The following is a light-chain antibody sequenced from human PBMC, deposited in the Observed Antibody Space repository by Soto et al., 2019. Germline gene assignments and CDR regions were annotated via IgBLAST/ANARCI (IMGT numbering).Light chain of an antibody. CDR1: SSNIASNF. CDR3: AVWDDSLSGWV. CDR2: KKT. Sequence: QSLLTQPPSASGTPGQTVTISCSGSSSNIASNFVSWYQQLPGTAPKLLIYKKTQRPSGVPDRFSASKSGTSATLAISELRSEDEADYYCAVWDDSLSGWVFGGGTKLTVL. V-gene: IGLV1-47*01. J-gene: IGLJ3*02.